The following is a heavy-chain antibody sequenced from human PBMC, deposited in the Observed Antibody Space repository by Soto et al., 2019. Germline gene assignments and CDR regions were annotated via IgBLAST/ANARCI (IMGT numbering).Heavy chain of an antibody. J-gene: IGHJ5*02. CDR2: ISYDETNK. CDR1: GFTFSTYG. D-gene: IGHD1-26*01. Sequence: AGGSLRLSCAASGFTFSTYGMHWVRQAPGKGLEWVAVISYDETNKNCADSVQGRFTVSRDNSKNTLYLQMNSLRVEDTAVYYCAKDPNPNSGTLNWFDPWGQGTLVTVSS. V-gene: IGHV3-30*18. CDR3: AKDPNPNSGTLNWFDP.